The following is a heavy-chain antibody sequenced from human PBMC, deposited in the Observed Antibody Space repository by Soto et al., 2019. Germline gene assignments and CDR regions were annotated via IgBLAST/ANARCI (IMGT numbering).Heavy chain of an antibody. V-gene: IGHV3-15*01. D-gene: IGHD6-13*01. Sequence: SLRLSCAASGFTFSNAWRSWVRQAPGEGLEWVGRIKSKTDGGTTDYAAPVKGRFTISRDDSKNTLYLQMNSLKTEDTAVYYCTTDRAAAGFYYYYGMDVWGQGTTVTVSS. CDR2: IKSKTDGGTT. J-gene: IGHJ6*02. CDR3: TTDRAAAGFYYYYGMDV. CDR1: GFTFSNAW.